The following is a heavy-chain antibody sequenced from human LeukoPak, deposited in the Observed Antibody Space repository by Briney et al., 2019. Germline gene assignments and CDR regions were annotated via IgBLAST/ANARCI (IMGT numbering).Heavy chain of an antibody. V-gene: IGHV3-21*01. Sequence: GGSLRLSCAASGFTFSSYSMNWVRQAPGKGLEWVSSISSSSSYIYYADSVKGRFTISRDNAKNSLYLQMNSLRAEDTAVYYCARVDEWEQLIDYWGQGTLVTVSS. CDR1: GFTFSSYS. CDR3: ARVDEWEQLIDY. CDR2: ISSSSSYI. D-gene: IGHD1-26*01. J-gene: IGHJ4*02.